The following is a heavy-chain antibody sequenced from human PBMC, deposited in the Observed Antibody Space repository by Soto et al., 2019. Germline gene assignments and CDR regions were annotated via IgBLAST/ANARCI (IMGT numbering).Heavy chain of an antibody. V-gene: IGHV4-59*08. CDR2: IYYSGST. J-gene: IGHJ3*02. Sequence: QVQLQESGPGLVKPSETLSLTCTDSGGSISSYYWCWIRQPPGKGLELIGYIYYSGSTNYNPSLKSRVTISVDTSKNQFSLKLSSVIAADTAVYYCARRYSSAFDIWGQGTMVTVSS. CDR1: GGSISSYY. CDR3: ARRYSSAFDI. D-gene: IGHD6-13*01.